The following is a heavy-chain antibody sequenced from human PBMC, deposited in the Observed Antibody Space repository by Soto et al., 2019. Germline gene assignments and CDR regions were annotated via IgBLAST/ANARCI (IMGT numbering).Heavy chain of an antibody. D-gene: IGHD6-6*01. V-gene: IGHV3-23*01. J-gene: IGHJ4*02. CDR3: AKGETVVSSSSAADY. Sequence: GGSLRLSCAASGFTFSSYAMSWVRQAPGKGLEWVSAISGSGGSTYYADSVKGRFTISRDNSKNTLYLQMNSLRAEDTAVYYCAKGETVVSSSSAADYWGQGTLVTVSS. CDR2: ISGSGGST. CDR1: GFTFSSYA.